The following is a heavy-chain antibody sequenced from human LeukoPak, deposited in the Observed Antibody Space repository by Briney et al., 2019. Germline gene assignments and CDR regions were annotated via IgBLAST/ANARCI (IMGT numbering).Heavy chain of an antibody. CDR1: GYTFTGYY. J-gene: IGHJ6*03. D-gene: IGHD2-2*01. Sequence: ASVKVSCKASGYTFTGYYMHWVRQAPGQGLEWMGWINPNSGGTNYAQKFQGRVTMTRDTSISTAYMELSRLRSDDTGVYYCARDVEPYCSSTSCFPMDVWGKGTTVTVSS. CDR2: INPNSGGT. V-gene: IGHV1-2*02. CDR3: ARDVEPYCSSTSCFPMDV.